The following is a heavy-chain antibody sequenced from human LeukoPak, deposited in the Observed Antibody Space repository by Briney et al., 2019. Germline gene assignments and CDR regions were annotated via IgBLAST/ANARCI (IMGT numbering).Heavy chain of an antibody. CDR1: GGSISSSSYY. CDR2: IHYSGST. V-gene: IGHV4-39*07. D-gene: IGHD1-26*01. J-gene: IGHJ5*02. CDR3: ARGYQGGELIRHWFDP. Sequence: PSETLSLTCTVSGGSISSSSYYWGWIRQPPGKGLEWIGSIHYSGSTNYNPSLKSRVTISVDTSKNQFSLKLSSVTAADTAVYYCARGYQGGELIRHWFDPWGQGTLVTVSS.